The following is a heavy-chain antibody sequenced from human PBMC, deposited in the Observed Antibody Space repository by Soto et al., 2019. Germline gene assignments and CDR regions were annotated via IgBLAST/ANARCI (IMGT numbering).Heavy chain of an antibody. CDR3: ARGRIVASIHDAFEI. J-gene: IGHJ3*02. D-gene: IGHD5-12*01. CDR2: ISAYNGNR. Sequence: QGHLLQSGDEVKTPGASVRVSCRASGYPFTSYGIRWVRQAPGQGLEWVAWISAYNGNRDTAQKFQGRVTMTLDTSTDTAHMELGDLTSADTGVYYCARGRIVASIHDAFEIWGQGTKVTVSS. V-gene: IGHV1-18*01. CDR1: GYPFTSYG.